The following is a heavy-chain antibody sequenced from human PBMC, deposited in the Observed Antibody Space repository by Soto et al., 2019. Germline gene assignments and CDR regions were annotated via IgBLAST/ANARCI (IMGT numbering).Heavy chain of an antibody. CDR3: TRDLVEQLVPLDY. V-gene: IGHV3-49*04. CDR2: IRSKAYGGTT. CDR1: GFTFGDYA. Sequence: GGSLRLSCTASGFTFGDYAMSWVRQAPGKGLECVGFIRSKAYGGTTEYAASVKGRFTISRDDSKSIAYLQMNSLKTEDTAVYYCTRDLVEQLVPLDYWGQGTLVTVYS. J-gene: IGHJ4*02. D-gene: IGHD6-6*01.